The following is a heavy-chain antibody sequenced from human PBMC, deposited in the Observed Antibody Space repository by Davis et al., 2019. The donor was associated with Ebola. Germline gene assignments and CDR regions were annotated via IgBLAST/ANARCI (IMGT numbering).Heavy chain of an antibody. D-gene: IGHD3-22*01. CDR2: ISSSSSYI. V-gene: IGHV3-21*01. J-gene: IGHJ5*02. CDR1: GFTFSSYS. Sequence: GESLKISCAASGFTFSSYSMNWVRQAPGKGLEWVSSISSSSSYIYYADSVKGRFTISRDNAKNSLYLQMNSLRAEDTAVYYCARKGVKVGWFDPWGQGTLVTVSS. CDR3: ARKGVKVGWFDP.